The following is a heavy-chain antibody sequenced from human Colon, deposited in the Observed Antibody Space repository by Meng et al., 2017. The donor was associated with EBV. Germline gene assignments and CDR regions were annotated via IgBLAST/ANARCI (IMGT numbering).Heavy chain of an antibody. Sequence: VHVTASVPGRVMPSAPLSLTCPVSGGSRGIRNWWVWVRQSPEKGLEWIGEIFHSGLTNYNPSLQSRVTISGDKSKNQFSLEVTSVTAADTAIYYCMRDLLVLEKNEVWGRGTLVTVSS. CDR2: IFHSGLT. J-gene: IGHJ2*01. V-gene: IGHV4-4*02. CDR3: MRDLLVLEKNEV. D-gene: IGHD1-1*01. CDR1: GGSRGIRNW.